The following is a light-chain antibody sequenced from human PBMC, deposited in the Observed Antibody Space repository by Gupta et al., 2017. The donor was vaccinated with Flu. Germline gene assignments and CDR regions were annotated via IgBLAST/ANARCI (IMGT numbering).Light chain of an antibody. CDR2: GAS. CDR1: QSVSSSY. V-gene: IGKV3-20*01. CDR3: QQYGSSPRT. Sequence: EIVLTQSPGTLSLSPGERATLSCRASQSVSSSYLAWYQQKPGQAHRLLIYGASSRATGIPDRFSSSGSGTDFTLTISRLEPEDFAVYYCQQYGSSPRTFGQGTKVEIK. J-gene: IGKJ1*01.